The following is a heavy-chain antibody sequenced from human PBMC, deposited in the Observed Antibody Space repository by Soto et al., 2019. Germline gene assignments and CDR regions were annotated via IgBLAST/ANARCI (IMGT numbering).Heavy chain of an antibody. CDR1: GDSMSSYY. Sequence: PSETLSLTCTVSGDSMSSYYWSWIRQPPGKGLEWIGYIYSSGSTNYNPSLKSRLTISVDTSKNQFSLKLSSVTAADTAVYYCARRRRDGYNFDYWGQGILVTVSS. CDR3: ARRRRDGYNFDY. CDR2: IYSSGST. V-gene: IGHV4-59*01. J-gene: IGHJ4*02. D-gene: IGHD5-12*01.